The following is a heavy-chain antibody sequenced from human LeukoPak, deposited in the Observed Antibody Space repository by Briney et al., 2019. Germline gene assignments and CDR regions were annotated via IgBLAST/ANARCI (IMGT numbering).Heavy chain of an antibody. D-gene: IGHD3-10*01. J-gene: IGHJ4*02. Sequence: GGSLRLSCAASGFTFNKYWMTWVRQAPGKGLEWVSGINTSGGSTAYADSVKGRFTISRDNPRNTLYMQMNSLRAEDTAVYYCARAYGITMVRGVFDYWGQGTLVTVSS. CDR1: GFTFNKYW. CDR2: INTSGGST. CDR3: ARAYGITMVRGVFDY. V-gene: IGHV3-23*01.